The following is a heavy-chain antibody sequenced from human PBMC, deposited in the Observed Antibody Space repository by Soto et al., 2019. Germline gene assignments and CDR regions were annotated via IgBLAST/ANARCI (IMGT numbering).Heavy chain of an antibody. V-gene: IGHV4-31*03. Sequence: SETLSLTCSVSGDSVSSGGAYWSWIRQLPGKGLEWIGYLYYGGSANYTPSLKSRLTISLDTSKNQFSLKLKSVTAADTAVYYCARIKSRYYEIISYPFAYWGRGTLVTVSS. D-gene: IGHD3-10*01. J-gene: IGHJ4*02. CDR1: GDSVSSGGAY. CDR2: LYYGGSA. CDR3: ARIKSRYYEIISYPFAY.